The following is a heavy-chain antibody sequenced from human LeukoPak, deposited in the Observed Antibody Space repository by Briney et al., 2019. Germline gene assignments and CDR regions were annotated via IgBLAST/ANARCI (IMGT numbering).Heavy chain of an antibody. V-gene: IGHV4-61*02. J-gene: IGHJ6*03. CDR2: IYTSGST. D-gene: IGHD2-15*01. Sequence: PSETLSLTCTVSGGSISSGSYYCSWIRQPAGKGLEWIGRIYTSGSTNYNPSLKSRVTISVDTSKNQFSLKLSSVTAADTAVYYCARGARGGMDVWGKGTTVTVSS. CDR1: GGSISSGSYY. CDR3: ARGARGGMDV.